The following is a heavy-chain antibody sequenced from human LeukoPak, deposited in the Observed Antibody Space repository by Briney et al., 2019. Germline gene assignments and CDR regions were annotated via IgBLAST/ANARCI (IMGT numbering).Heavy chain of an antibody. V-gene: IGHV4-4*07. CDR1: GGSLSTYD. J-gene: IGHJ4*01. CDR2: SYTSGNT. D-gene: IGHD1-1*01. CDR3: AGGPSGTAFDD. Sequence: SETLTLTCTVSGGSLSTYDRSWVRQPAGKGLEWIGRSYTSGNTNYKSSFKSRLTISVDKSKNHLSLKLSSLTAADTAFYYCAGGPSGTAFDDWGHGTLVTVSS.